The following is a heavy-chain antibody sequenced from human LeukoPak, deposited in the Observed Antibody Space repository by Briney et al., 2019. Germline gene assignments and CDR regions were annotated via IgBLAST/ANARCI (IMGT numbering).Heavy chain of an antibody. CDR1: GFTFSGSA. CDR2: IRSKANSYAT. D-gene: IGHD6-13*01. J-gene: IGHJ6*03. Sequence: QAGGSLRLSCAASGFTFSGSAMPWVRQASGKGLEWVGRIRSKANSYATAYAASVKGRFTISGDDPKNTAYLQMNSLKTEDTAVYYCTRPVIAAAGTRYYMDVWGKGTTVTVSS. CDR3: TRPVIAAAGTRYYMDV. V-gene: IGHV3-73*01.